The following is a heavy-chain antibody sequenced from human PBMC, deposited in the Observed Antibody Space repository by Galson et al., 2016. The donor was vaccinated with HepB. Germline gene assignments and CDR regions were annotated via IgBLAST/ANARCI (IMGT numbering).Heavy chain of an antibody. Sequence: SLRLSCAASGFIFSNYAMGWVRQAPGKGLEWVSGISDSAGSTYFADSVKGRCTISRDNSKNTLYLQMNSLRVEDTAVYYCAKGTTLQVHFGYFDHWGQGTLVTVSS. J-gene: IGHJ4*02. D-gene: IGHD1/OR15-1a*01. CDR2: ISDSAGST. CDR3: AKGTTLQVHFGYFDH. CDR1: GFIFSNYA. V-gene: IGHV3-23*01.